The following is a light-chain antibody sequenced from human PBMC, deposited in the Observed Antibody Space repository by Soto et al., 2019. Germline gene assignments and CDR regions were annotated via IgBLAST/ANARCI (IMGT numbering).Light chain of an antibody. J-gene: IGKJ5*01. V-gene: IGKV1-8*01. Sequence: AIRMTQSPSSLSASTGDRVTITCRASQGISSYLDWYQQKPGKAPKLLIYAASTLQSGVPSRFSGSGSGTDFTLTISCLQSEDFATYYCQQYYSYPLTVGQGTRLEIK. CDR1: QGISSY. CDR2: AAS. CDR3: QQYYSYPLT.